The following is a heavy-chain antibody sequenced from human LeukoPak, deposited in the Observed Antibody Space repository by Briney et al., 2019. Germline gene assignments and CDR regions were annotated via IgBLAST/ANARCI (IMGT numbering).Heavy chain of an antibody. CDR2: ICNTGSP. V-gene: IGHV4-30-4*08. J-gene: IGHJ4*02. CDR3: ASYFFWGTYYTSGGDRDYFGN. Sequence: SETLSLTCTVSGGSITSGDGCWSWIRQPPGKGLEWIGYICNTGSPYYTPSLKSRLTISVDTSKNQFSLKLSSVTAADTAVYYCASYFFWGTYYTSGGDRDYFGNWGQGTLVTVSS. D-gene: IGHD3-3*01. CDR1: GGSITSGDGC.